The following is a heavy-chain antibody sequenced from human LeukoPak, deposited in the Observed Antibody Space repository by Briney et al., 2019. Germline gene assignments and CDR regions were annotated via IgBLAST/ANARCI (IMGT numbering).Heavy chain of an antibody. CDR3: GRHDSGYIYGFAY. CDR2: NYFSGST. V-gene: IGHV4-39*01. Sequence: SETLSLTCTVSGGSISSTYYYWGWIRQPPGRELEWIGSNYFSGSTYYNPSLKSRVTISVDTSKNQFSLKVSSVTAADTAVYYCGRHDSGYIYGFAYWGQGTLVNVGS. D-gene: IGHD5-18*01. J-gene: IGHJ4*02. CDR1: GGSISSTYYY.